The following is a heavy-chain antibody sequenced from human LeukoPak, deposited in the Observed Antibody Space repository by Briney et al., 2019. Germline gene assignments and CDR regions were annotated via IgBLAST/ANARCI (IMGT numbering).Heavy chain of an antibody. CDR1: GFTVSSNY. V-gene: IGHV3-53*01. Sequence: TGGSLRLSCAASGFTVSSNYMSWVRQAPGKGLEWVSVIYSGGSTYYADSVKGRFTISRDNSKNTLYLQMNSLRAEDTAVYYCASLDVGYSYGYLDYWGQGTLVTVSS. CDR2: IYSGGST. CDR3: ASLDVGYSYGYLDY. J-gene: IGHJ4*02. D-gene: IGHD5-18*01.